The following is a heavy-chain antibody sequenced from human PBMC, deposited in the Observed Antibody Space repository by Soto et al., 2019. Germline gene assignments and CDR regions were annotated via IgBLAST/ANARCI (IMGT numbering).Heavy chain of an antibody. D-gene: IGHD7-27*01. Sequence: QVQLQESGPGLVKPSQTLSLTCTVSGGSISSGGYYWSWIRQHPGKGLEWIGYIYYSGSTYYNPSLKSRVTLSVDTAKNQYSLKLSSVTAADTAVYYCARGGDDAFDIWGQGTMVTVSS. CDR3: ARGGDDAFDI. J-gene: IGHJ3*02. CDR2: IYYSGST. V-gene: IGHV4-31*03. CDR1: GGSISSGGYY.